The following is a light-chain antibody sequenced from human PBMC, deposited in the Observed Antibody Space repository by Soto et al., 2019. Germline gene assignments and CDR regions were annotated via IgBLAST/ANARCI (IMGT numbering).Light chain of an antibody. J-gene: IGKJ4*01. CDR3: QQFQSYALT. Sequence: AVQLTQSPSSLSASVGDRVTITCRASQGISSDLAWYQHKPGRAPRLLIYDASSLQSGVSSRFSGSGSGTYFTLTISSLQPEDCATYYCQQFQSYALTFGGGTKLEIK. V-gene: IGKV1-13*02. CDR1: QGISSD. CDR2: DAS.